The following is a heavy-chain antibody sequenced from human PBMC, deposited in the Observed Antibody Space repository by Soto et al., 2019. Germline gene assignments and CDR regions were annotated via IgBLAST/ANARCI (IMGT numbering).Heavy chain of an antibody. Sequence: PGGSLRLSCAASGFTFSSYAMHWVRQAPGKGLEWVAVISYDGSNKYYADSVKGRFTISRDNSKNTLYLQMNSLRAEDTAVSYCARETGIQLWISYYYYGMVVWGQGTTVTVSS. CDR2: ISYDGSNK. D-gene: IGHD5-18*01. CDR1: GFTFSSYA. J-gene: IGHJ6*02. V-gene: IGHV3-30-3*01. CDR3: ARETGIQLWISYYYYGMVV.